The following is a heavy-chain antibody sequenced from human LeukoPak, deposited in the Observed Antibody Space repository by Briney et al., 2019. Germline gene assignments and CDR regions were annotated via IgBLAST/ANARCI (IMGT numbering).Heavy chain of an antibody. Sequence: PSQTLSLTCAVSGGSISSGGYSWSWIRQPPGKGLEWIGYIYHSGSTYYNPSLKSRVTISVDRSKNQFSLKLSSVTAADTAVYYCARGSITMVRGVIPYYFDYWGQGTLVTVFS. D-gene: IGHD3-10*01. J-gene: IGHJ4*02. CDR3: ARGSITMVRGVIPYYFDY. V-gene: IGHV4-30-2*01. CDR2: IYHSGST. CDR1: GGSISSGGYS.